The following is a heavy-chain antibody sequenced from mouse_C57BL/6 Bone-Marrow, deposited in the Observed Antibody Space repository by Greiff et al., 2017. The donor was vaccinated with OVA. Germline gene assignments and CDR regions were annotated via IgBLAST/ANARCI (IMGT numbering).Heavy chain of an antibody. V-gene: IGHV1-26*01. CDR1: GYTFTDYY. CDR3: ARCTYYYGSSYYFDV. Sequence: EVQLQQSGPELVKPGASVKISCKASGYTFTDYYMNWVKKSHGKSLEWIGDINPNNGGTSYNQKFKGKATLTVDKSSSTAYMELRSLTSEDSAVYYCARCTYYYGSSYYFDVWGTGTTVTVSS. J-gene: IGHJ1*03. D-gene: IGHD1-1*01. CDR2: INPNNGGT.